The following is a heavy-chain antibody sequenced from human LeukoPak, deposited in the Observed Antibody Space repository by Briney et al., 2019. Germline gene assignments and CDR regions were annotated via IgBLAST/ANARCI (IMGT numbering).Heavy chain of an antibody. Sequence: GGSLRLSCAASGFTFSNAWMSWVRQAPGKGLEWVSAISGSGGSTYYADSVKGRFTISRDNSKNTLYLQMNSLRAEDTAVYYCAKDGGYDFWSGYYLFDYWGQGTLVTVSS. CDR1: GFTFSNAW. CDR3: AKDGGYDFWSGYYLFDY. J-gene: IGHJ4*02. V-gene: IGHV3-23*01. CDR2: ISGSGGST. D-gene: IGHD3-3*01.